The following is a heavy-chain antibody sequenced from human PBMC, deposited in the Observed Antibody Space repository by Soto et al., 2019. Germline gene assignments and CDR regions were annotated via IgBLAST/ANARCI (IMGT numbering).Heavy chain of an antibody. CDR2: IIPIFGTA. Sequence: GASVKVSCKASGGTFSSYAISWVRQAPGQGLEWMGGIIPIFGTANYAQKFQGRVTITEDKSTSTAYMELSSLRSEDTAVYYCASTSPYSSGYRVKSSYYYGMDVWGQGTTVTVSS. V-gene: IGHV1-69*06. D-gene: IGHD6-19*01. CDR1: GGTFSSYA. J-gene: IGHJ6*02. CDR3: ASTSPYSSGYRVKSSYYYGMDV.